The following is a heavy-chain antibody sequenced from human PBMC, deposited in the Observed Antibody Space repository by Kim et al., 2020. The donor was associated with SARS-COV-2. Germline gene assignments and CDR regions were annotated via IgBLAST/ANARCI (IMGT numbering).Heavy chain of an antibody. D-gene: IGHD1-26*01. CDR1: GFTFSSYE. CDR3: ARDHLGGPRPFDY. J-gene: IGHJ4*02. V-gene: IGHV3-48*03. Sequence: GGSLRLSCAASGFTFSSYEMNWVRQAPGKGLEWVSYISSSGSTIYYADSVKGRFTISRDNAKNSLYLQMNSLRAEDTAVYYCARDHLGGPRPFDYWGQGTLVTVSS. CDR2: ISSSGSTI.